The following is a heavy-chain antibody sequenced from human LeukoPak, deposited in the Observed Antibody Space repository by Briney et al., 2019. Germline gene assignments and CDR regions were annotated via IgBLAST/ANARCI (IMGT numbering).Heavy chain of an antibody. Sequence: SETLSLTCTVSGGSISSTSYYWGWIRQPPGKGLEWIGSIYYSGSTYYNPSLSSRVTISVDTSKNRSSLKLSSMTAADTAVYFCARSVAVAGWFDPWGQGTLVTVSS. CDR1: GGSISSTSYY. J-gene: IGHJ5*02. CDR3: ARSVAVAGWFDP. CDR2: IYYSGST. V-gene: IGHV4-39*07. D-gene: IGHD6-19*01.